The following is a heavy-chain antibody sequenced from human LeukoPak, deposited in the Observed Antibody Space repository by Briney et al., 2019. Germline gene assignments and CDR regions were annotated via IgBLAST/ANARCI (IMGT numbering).Heavy chain of an antibody. CDR2: IRYDGSNK. CDR1: GFTFSSYG. D-gene: IGHD1-26*01. J-gene: IGHJ5*02. CDR3: ASQPGIAYWFDP. V-gene: IGHV3-30*02. Sequence: GGSLRLSCAASGFTFSSYGMHWVRQAPGKGLEWVAFIRYDGSNKYYADSVKGRFTISRDNSKNTLYLQMNSLRAEDTPVYYCASQPGIAYWFDPWGQGTLVTVSS.